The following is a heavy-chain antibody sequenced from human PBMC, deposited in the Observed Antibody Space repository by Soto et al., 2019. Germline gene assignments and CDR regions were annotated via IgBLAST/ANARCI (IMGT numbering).Heavy chain of an antibody. D-gene: IGHD3-22*01. CDR2: IIPLFGTA. V-gene: IGHV1-69*13. Sequence: GASVKVSCKASGGTFSTHIINWVRQAPGQGLEWMGGIIPLFGTASYAQKFRDRVSITADGSTYTAYMELSSLRSEDTAVYYCARSDSSGFYLPFWGQGTQVTVSS. CDR3: ARSDSSGFYLPF. CDR1: GGTFSTHI. J-gene: IGHJ4*02.